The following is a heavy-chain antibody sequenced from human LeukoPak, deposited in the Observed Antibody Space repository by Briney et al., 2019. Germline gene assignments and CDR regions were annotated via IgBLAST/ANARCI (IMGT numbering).Heavy chain of an antibody. J-gene: IGHJ4*02. CDR2: INPSGGST. V-gene: IGHV1-46*01. CDR1: GYTFTSYG. D-gene: IGHD3-10*01. CDR3: ARATRGVARYYFDY. Sequence: GASVKVSCKASGYTFTSYGISWVRQAPGQGLEWMGIINPSGGSTSYAQKFQGRVTMTRDTSTSTVYMELSSLRSEDTAVYYCARATRGVARYYFDYWGQGTLVTVSS.